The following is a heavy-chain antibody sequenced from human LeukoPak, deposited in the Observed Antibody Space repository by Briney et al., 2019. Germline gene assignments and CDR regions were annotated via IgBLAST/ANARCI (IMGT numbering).Heavy chain of an antibody. V-gene: IGHV4-30-4*01. CDR1: GGSVSNSDYY. J-gene: IGHJ4*02. D-gene: IGHD1-26*01. Sequence: SGTLSLTCTVSGGSVSNSDYYWSWIRQPPGKGLEWIGYIYYSGSTRYNPSLKSRATISVDMSKNQFSLKLRSVTAADTAVYYCARETYSGNQRGFDYWGQGTLVTVSS. CDR3: ARETYSGNQRGFDY. CDR2: IYYSGST.